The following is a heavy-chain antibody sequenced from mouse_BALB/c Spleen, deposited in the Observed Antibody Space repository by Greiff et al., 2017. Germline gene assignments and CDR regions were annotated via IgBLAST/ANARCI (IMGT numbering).Heavy chain of an antibody. CDR3: ARRRVYDGWAMDY. D-gene: IGHD2-3*01. Sequence: DVKLVESGGGLVKPGGSLKLSCAASGFTFSSYAMSWVRQTPEKRLEWVASISSGGSTYYPDSVKGRFTISRDNARNILYLQMSSLRSEDTAMYYCARRRVYDGWAMDYWGQGTSVTVSS. CDR1: GFTFSSYA. CDR2: ISSGGST. J-gene: IGHJ4*01. V-gene: IGHV5-6-5*01.